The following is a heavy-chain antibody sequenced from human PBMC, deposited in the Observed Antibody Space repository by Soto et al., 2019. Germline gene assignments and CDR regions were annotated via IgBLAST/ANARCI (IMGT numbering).Heavy chain of an antibody. J-gene: IGHJ3*02. CDR1: GFTFSSYW. Sequence: EVQLVESGGGLVQPGGSLRLSCAASGFTFSSYWLHWVRQAPGKGLVWVSGINSDGSSTSYADSVKGRFTISRDNAKNTLYLQMNSLRAEDTAVYYCARDCPYCAFDIWGQGTMVTVSS. CDR2: INSDGSST. D-gene: IGHD2-15*01. CDR3: ARDCPYCAFDI. V-gene: IGHV3-74*01.